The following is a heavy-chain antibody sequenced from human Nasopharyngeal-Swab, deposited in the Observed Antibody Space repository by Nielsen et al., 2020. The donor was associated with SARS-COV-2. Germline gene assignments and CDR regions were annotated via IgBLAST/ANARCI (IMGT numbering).Heavy chain of an antibody. Sequence: GGSLRLSCAASGFTFSSYSMNWVRRAPGKGLEWVSSISSSSSYIYYADSVKGRFTISRGNAKNSLYLQMNSLRAEDTAVYYCASPRGYYDSSGAFDYWGQGTLVTVSS. CDR3: ASPRGYYDSSGAFDY. CDR1: GFTFSSYS. V-gene: IGHV3-21*01. D-gene: IGHD3-22*01. J-gene: IGHJ4*02. CDR2: ISSSSSYI.